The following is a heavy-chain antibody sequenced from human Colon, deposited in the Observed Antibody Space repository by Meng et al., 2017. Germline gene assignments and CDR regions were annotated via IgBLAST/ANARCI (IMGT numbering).Heavy chain of an antibody. Sequence: QVQRVTVGAEVKKPGAPVKVSCKSSGYSFTNYDFGWVRQAPGQGLEWVGSITPYNGNAKSSQKFQGRVTMTTDTSTSTAYLELRSLRSDDTAVYFCARDRLNYWFDPWGQGTLVTV. V-gene: IGHV1-18*01. CDR1: GYSFTNYD. D-gene: IGHD5-24*01. J-gene: IGHJ5*02. CDR3: ARDRLNYWFDP. CDR2: ITPYNGNA.